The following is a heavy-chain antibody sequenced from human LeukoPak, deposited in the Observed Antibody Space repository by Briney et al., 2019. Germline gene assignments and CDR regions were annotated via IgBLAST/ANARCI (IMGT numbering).Heavy chain of an antibody. J-gene: IGHJ4*02. CDR3: ARTPPYDFWSGYHFDY. CDR2: IGSISHYI. Sequence: PGGSLRLSCTASGFTFRSYSMNWVRQAPGKGLEWVSTIGSISHYIYYADSVKGRFTISRDNAKNSLYLQMNSLRAEDTAVYYCARTPPYDFWSGYHFDYWGQGTLVTVSS. CDR1: GFTFRSYS. V-gene: IGHV3-21*01. D-gene: IGHD3-3*01.